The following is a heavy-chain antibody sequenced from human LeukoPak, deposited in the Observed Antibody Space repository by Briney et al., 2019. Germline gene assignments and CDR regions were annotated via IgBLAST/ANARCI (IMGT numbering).Heavy chain of an antibody. J-gene: IGHJ6*03. Sequence: SETLSLTCAVYGGSFSGYYWSWIRQPPGKGLEWIGEINHSGSTNYNPSLKSRVTISVDTSKNQFSLKLSSVTAADTAVYYCARDRIAVAGRKYYYYMDVWGKGTTVTVSS. CDR3: ARDRIAVAGRKYYYYMDV. D-gene: IGHD6-19*01. CDR2: INHSGST. V-gene: IGHV4-34*01. CDR1: GGSFSGYY.